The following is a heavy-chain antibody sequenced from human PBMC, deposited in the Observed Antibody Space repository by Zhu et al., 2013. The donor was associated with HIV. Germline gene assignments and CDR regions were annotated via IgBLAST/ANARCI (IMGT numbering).Heavy chain of an antibody. V-gene: IGHV3-21*01. Sequence: EVQLVESGGGLVKPGGSLRLSCAASGFTFSSYSMNWVRQAPGKGLEWVSSISSSSSYIYYADSVKGRFTISRDNAKNSLYLQMNSLRAEDTAVYYCARDVDIVVEYYYYYYGMDVWGQGTTVTVSS. CDR3: ARDVDIVVEYYYYYYGMDV. CDR1: GFTFSSYS. J-gene: IGHJ6*02. CDR2: ISSSSSYI. D-gene: IGHD2-15*01.